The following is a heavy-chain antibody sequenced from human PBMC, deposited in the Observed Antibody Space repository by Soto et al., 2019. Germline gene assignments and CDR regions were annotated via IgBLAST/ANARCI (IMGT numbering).Heavy chain of an antibody. CDR1: GFTFSSYW. J-gene: IGHJ4*02. CDR3: ARAGQYYYGSGSYSYYFDY. Sequence: GGSLRLSCAASGFTFSSYWMSWVRQAPGKGLEWVANIKQDGSEKYYVDSVKGRFTISRDNAKNSLYLQMNSLRAEDTAVYYCARAGQYYYGSGSYSYYFDYWGQGTLVTVS. CDR2: IKQDGSEK. D-gene: IGHD3-10*01. V-gene: IGHV3-7*01.